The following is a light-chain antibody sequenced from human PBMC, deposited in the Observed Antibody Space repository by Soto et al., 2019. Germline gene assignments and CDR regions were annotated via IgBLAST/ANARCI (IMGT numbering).Light chain of an antibody. CDR3: QQYGSSPYT. CDR2: DAS. V-gene: IGKV3-20*01. J-gene: IGKJ2*01. CDR1: QSVTNS. Sequence: EIVLTQSPVTLSLSPGGRATLSCRASQSVTNSLAWYQQKPGQAPRLLVYDASNRATGIPTRFSGSGSGTDFTLTISRLEPEDFAVYYCQQYGSSPYTFGQGTKVDIK.